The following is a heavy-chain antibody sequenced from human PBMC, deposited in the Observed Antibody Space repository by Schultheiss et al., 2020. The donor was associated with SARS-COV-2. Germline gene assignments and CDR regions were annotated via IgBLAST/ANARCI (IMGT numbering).Heavy chain of an antibody. J-gene: IGHJ3*02. CDR3: AKDQVDKESGAFDI. D-gene: IGHD5-12*01. CDR1: GFTFSNYG. CDR2: ILYGGSNK. Sequence: GGSLRLSCAASGFTFSNYGIHWVRQAPGKGPEWVAVILYGGSNKYYADSVKGRFTISTDNSKNTLYLQMNSLRAEDTAVYYCAKDQVDKESGAFDIWGQGTMVTVSS. V-gene: IGHV3-30*18.